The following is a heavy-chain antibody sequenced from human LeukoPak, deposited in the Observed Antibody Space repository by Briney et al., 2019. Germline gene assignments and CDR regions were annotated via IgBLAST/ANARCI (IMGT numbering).Heavy chain of an antibody. D-gene: IGHD1-7*01. V-gene: IGHV3-30*18. CDR3: AKGGIRTRPGGYYFDD. Sequence: GRSLRLSCAASGFTFSNYAMHWVRQAPGKGLEWVAVIYYGGSITFYEDSVKGRFTISRDNSRSTLYLQMNSLRPEDTAVYYCAKGGIRTRPGGYYFDDWGQGTLVTVSS. CDR1: GFTFSNYA. J-gene: IGHJ4*02. CDR2: IYYGGSIT.